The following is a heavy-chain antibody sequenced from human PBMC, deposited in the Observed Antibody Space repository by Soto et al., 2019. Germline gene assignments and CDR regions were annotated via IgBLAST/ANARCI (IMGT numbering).Heavy chain of an antibody. V-gene: IGHV3-7*01. Sequence: GRSLRLSCAASGFTFSSYWMSWVRQAPGKGLEWVANIKQDGSEKYYVDSVKGRFTISRDNAKNSLYLQMNSLRAEDTAVYYCARDRYSYYDFWSGSLPYSYYGMDVWGQGPTVNVS. J-gene: IGHJ6*02. CDR1: GFTFSSYW. CDR3: ARDRYSYYDFWSGSLPYSYYGMDV. CDR2: IKQDGSEK. D-gene: IGHD3-3*01.